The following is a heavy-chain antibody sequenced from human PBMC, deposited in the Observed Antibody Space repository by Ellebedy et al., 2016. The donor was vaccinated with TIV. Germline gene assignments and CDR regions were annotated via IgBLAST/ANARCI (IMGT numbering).Heavy chain of an antibody. V-gene: IGHV4-59*01. CDR3: AKGAGWYNY. J-gene: IGHJ4*02. CDR2: IYYSGAT. CDR1: SGSISSDY. Sequence: MPSETLSLTCPLPSGSISSDYWSWLRQPPGEGLEWIGYIYYSGATNYNPTLRSRVTISLDSSKSQFSLKVSSVTAADTAVYYCAKGAGWYNYWGQGTLVTVSS. D-gene: IGHD6-19*01.